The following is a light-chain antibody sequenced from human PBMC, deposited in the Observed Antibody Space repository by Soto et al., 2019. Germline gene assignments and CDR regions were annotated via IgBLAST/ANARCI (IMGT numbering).Light chain of an antibody. Sequence: QSALTQPASVSGSPGQSVTISCTGPRSDIGDSNFISWYQHSPGKAPRLLIYQVNNRPSGVSGRFSGSKAGNTASLTISGLLDDDEADYFCASFRSGTILVFGSGIKVTVL. CDR2: QVN. CDR3: ASFRSGTILV. J-gene: IGLJ1*01. CDR1: RSDIGDSNF. V-gene: IGLV2-14*01.